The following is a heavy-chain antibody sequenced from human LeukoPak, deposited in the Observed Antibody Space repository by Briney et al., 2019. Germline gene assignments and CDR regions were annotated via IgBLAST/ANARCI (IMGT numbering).Heavy chain of an antibody. CDR3: ARGHSDSWSGYFMGWFDP. J-gene: IGHJ5*02. Sequence: SETLSLTCTVSGGSISSYYWSWIRQPPGKGLEWIGYIYYSGSTNYNPSLKSRVTISVDTSRNQFSLKLSSVTAADTAVYYCARGHSDSWSGYFMGWFDPWGQGTLVTVSS. D-gene: IGHD3-3*01. V-gene: IGHV4-59*01. CDR1: GGSISSYY. CDR2: IYYSGST.